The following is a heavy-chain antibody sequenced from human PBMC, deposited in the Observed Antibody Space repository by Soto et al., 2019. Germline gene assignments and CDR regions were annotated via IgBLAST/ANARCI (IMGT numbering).Heavy chain of an antibody. CDR2: IYYSGST. Sequence: PSETLSLTCTVSGGYISSCSWTWIRQPPGKGLEWIGYIYYSGSTNYNPSLKSRVTMSIDTSKNQFSLKLSSVTAADTAVYYCARAFGSTMPSLFWGQGTLVTVSS. CDR3: ARAFGSTMPSLF. D-gene: IGHD2-2*01. J-gene: IGHJ4*02. CDR1: GGYISSCS. V-gene: IGHV4-59*01.